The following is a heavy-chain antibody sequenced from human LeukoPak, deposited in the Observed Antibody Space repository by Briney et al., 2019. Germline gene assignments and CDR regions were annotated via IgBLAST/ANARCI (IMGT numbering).Heavy chain of an antibody. V-gene: IGHV3-11*01. CDR2: ISSSGSTI. CDR3: ARDYSPRFNSGNLDY. J-gene: IGHJ4*02. Sequence: GGSLRLSCAASGFTFSDYYVSWIRQAPGKGLEWVSYISSSGSTIYYADSVKGRFTISRDNAKNSLYLQMNSLRAEDTAVYYCARDYSPRFNSGNLDYWGQGTLVTVSS. D-gene: IGHD1-26*01. CDR1: GFTFSDYY.